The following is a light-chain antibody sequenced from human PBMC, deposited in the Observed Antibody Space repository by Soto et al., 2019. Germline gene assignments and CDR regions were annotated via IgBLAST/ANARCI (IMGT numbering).Light chain of an antibody. J-gene: IGKJ1*01. CDR2: DAS. CDR3: QQRSNWPPTWT. Sequence: EIVLTQSPCTLSLSPGEIATLSCRASQSVSSYLAWYQQKPGQAPRLLIYDASNRATGIPARFSGSGSGTDFTLTISILEPEDFAVYYCQQRSNWPPTWTFGQGTKVDIK. V-gene: IGKV3-11*01. CDR1: QSVSSY.